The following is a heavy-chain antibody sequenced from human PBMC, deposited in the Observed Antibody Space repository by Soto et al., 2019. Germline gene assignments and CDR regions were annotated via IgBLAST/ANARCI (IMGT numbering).Heavy chain of an antibody. D-gene: IGHD3-22*01. CDR3: ARGKYYSDSSGSWGFDY. V-gene: IGHV4-4*07. CDR1: GGSISSYY. CDR2: IYSIGST. J-gene: IGHJ4*02. Sequence: SETLSLTCAVSGGSISSYYWSWNRQPAGKGLEWIGRIYSIGSTNYNPSLKSRVTMLVYTPKNQSSLKLNSVTAADTAVYFCARGKYYSDSSGSWGFDYWGQGTLVTVSS.